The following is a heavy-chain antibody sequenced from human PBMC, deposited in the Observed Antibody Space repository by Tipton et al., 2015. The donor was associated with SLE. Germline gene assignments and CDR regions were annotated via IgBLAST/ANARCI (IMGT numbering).Heavy chain of an antibody. J-gene: IGHJ6*03. V-gene: IGHV4-39*07. Sequence: TLSLTCTVSGGSISSSSYYWGWIRQLPGKGLEWIGSIYYSGSTYYNPSLKSRVTISVDTSKNQFSLKLSSVTAADTAVYYCARGTGGGSTSTSLWVMDVWGKGTTVTVSS. D-gene: IGHD2-2*01. CDR3: ARGTGGGSTSTSLWVMDV. CDR1: GGSISSSSYY. CDR2: IYYSGST.